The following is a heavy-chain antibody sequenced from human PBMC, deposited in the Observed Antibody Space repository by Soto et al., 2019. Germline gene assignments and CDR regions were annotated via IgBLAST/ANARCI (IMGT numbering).Heavy chain of an antibody. Sequence: QITLKESGPPLVKPTQTLTLTCTFSGFSVSTSGVGVAWIRQPPGKALEWLALIYWDDDKRYSPFLQSRVTITKEPAKNQVVLTMTNMDPVDTATYYCAHKGGRGAGMDVWGQGTTVTVSS. V-gene: IGHV2-5*02. D-gene: IGHD2-15*01. CDR1: GFSVSTSGVG. CDR3: AHKGGRGAGMDV. CDR2: IYWDDDK. J-gene: IGHJ6*02.